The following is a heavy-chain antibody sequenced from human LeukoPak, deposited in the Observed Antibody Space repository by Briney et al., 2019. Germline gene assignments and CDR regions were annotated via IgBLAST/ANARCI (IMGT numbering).Heavy chain of an antibody. J-gene: IGHJ4*02. Sequence: ESGGSLRLSCAASGFTFSSYAMNWVRQAPGKGLEWVSTISNTGDSTFYVDSVKGRFAISRDNAKNSLFLQMNSLRAEETAVYYCARGEYYYDGGYWGQGTLVTVSS. V-gene: IGHV3-23*01. D-gene: IGHD3-22*01. CDR2: ISNTGDST. CDR1: GFTFSSYA. CDR3: ARGEYYYDGGY.